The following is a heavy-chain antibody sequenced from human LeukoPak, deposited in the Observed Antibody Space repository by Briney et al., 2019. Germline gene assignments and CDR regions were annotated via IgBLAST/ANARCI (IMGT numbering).Heavy chain of an antibody. V-gene: IGHV1-69*13. CDR2: IIPIFGTA. CDR1: GYTFTGYY. D-gene: IGHD3-22*01. Sequence: SVKVSCKASGYTFTGYYMHWVRQAPGQGLEWMGGIIPIFGTANYAQKFQGRVTITADESTSTAYMELSSLRSEDTAVYYCVGSSGYQTLSFDYWGQGTLVTVSS. CDR3: VGSSGYQTLSFDY. J-gene: IGHJ4*02.